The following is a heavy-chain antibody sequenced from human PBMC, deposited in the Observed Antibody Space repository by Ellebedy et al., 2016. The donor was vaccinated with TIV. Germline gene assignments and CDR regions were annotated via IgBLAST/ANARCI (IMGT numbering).Heavy chain of an antibody. Sequence: GESLKISCAVSGFTFSSYAMSWVRQAPGKGLEWVSGISDSGGYTYYADSVKGRFTISRDNSKNTLYLQVNSLRAEDTAVYYCARDSRDRGGYFARRRSYYFDYWGQGTLVTVSS. V-gene: IGHV3-23*01. CDR3: ARDSRDRGGYFARRRSYYFDY. J-gene: IGHJ4*02. CDR1: GFTFSSYA. D-gene: IGHD3-22*01. CDR2: ISDSGGYT.